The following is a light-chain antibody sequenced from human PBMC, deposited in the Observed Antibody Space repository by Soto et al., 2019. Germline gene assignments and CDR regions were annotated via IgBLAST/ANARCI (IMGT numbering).Light chain of an antibody. CDR3: QQGHNWPLT. V-gene: IGKV1-12*01. CDR2: VTS. J-gene: IGKJ5*01. CDR1: QGLSGS. Sequence: DIQMTQSPSSVSASVGDRVTITCRATQGLSGSLAWYQQKPGKAPKLLISVTSRLQSAVPSRFSGSASGTDFTLTIDSLQPEDLATYYCQQGHNWPLTFGQGTRLEIK.